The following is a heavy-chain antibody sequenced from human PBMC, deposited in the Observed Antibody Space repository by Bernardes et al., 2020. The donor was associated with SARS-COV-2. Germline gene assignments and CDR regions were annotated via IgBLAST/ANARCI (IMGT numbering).Heavy chain of an antibody. CDR2: IYYVGTT. Sequence: SETLSLTCTVSGGSISSSYSYWGWIRQSPGKGLEWIGSIYYVGTTNYNPSLKSRVTMSVYTSKNQFSLRLSSVTAADTAVYYCARQSPGGLDGSWYPYHYALDVWGQGTTVTVSS. J-gene: IGHJ6*02. CDR3: ARQSPGGLDGSWYPYHYALDV. V-gene: IGHV4-39*01. D-gene: IGHD6-13*01. CDR1: GGSISSSYSY.